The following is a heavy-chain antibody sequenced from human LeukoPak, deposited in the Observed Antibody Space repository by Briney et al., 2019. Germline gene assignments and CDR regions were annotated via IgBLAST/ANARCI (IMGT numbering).Heavy chain of an antibody. D-gene: IGHD3-16*01. CDR1: GFTVSSNY. CDR3: AREKLNWGFDY. CDR2: IYSGGST. J-gene: IGHJ4*02. Sequence: PGGSLRLSCAASGFTVSSNYMNWVRQAPGKGLELVSIIYSGGSTYYADSVKGRFTISRDNSKNILYLQMNSLRAEDTAVYYCAREKLNWGFDYWGQGTLVTVSS. V-gene: IGHV3-53*01.